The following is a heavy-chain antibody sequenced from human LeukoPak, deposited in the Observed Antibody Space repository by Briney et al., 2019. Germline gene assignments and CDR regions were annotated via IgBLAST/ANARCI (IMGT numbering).Heavy chain of an antibody. J-gene: IGHJ4*02. D-gene: IGHD3-9*01. CDR1: GFTFGSYA. CDR2: ISYDGSNK. Sequence: GGSLRLSCAASGFTFGSYAMHWVRQAPGKGLEWVAVISYDGSNKYYADSVKGRFTISRDNSKNTLYLQMNSLRAEDTAVYYCARAGVILTGYYTYYFDYWGQGTLVTVSS. V-gene: IGHV3-30*04. CDR3: ARAGVILTGYYTYYFDY.